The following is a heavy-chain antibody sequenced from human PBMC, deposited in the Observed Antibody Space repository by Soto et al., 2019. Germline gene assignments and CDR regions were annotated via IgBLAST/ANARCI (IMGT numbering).Heavy chain of an antibody. V-gene: IGHV3-7*03. CDR3: ARVEGGYYGSGSYGFDY. D-gene: IGHD3-10*01. CDR2: KKQDGSEK. J-gene: IGHJ4*02. CDR1: GFVFGNFW. Sequence: EVQLVESGGELVQPGGSLRLSCAASGFVFGNFWLDWVRQAPGKGLEWVAKKKQDGSEKYYVDSVKGRFTISRDNAKNSVYLYMNSLRVDDTAMYYCARVEGGYYGSGSYGFDYWGQGTLVTVSS.